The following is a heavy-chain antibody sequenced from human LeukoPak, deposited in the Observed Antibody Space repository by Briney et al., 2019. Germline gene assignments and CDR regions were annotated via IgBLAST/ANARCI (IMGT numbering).Heavy chain of an antibody. CDR2: IYHSGST. V-gene: IGHV4-30-2*01. CDR3: ARVRMATIRFDAFDI. J-gene: IGHJ3*02. D-gene: IGHD5-24*01. Sequence: PSQTLSLTCAVSGGSISSGGYSWSWIRQPPGKGLEWIGYIYHSGSTYYNPSLKSRVTISVDRSKNQFSLKLSSVTAADTAVYYCARVRMATIRFDAFDIWGQGTMVTVSS. CDR1: GGSISSGGYS.